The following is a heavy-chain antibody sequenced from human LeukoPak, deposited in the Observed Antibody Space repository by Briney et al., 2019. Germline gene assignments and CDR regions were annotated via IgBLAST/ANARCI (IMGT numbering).Heavy chain of an antibody. Sequence: GGSLRLSCAASGFTFSSYWMSWVRQAPGKGLEWVANIKQDGSEKYYVDSVKGRFTISRDNAKNSLYLQMNSLRAEDTAVCYCARAGQRATSVYGYWGQGTLVTVSS. V-gene: IGHV3-7*01. J-gene: IGHJ4*02. CDR1: GFTFSSYW. CDR2: IKQDGSEK. D-gene: IGHD1-26*01. CDR3: ARAGQRATSVYGY.